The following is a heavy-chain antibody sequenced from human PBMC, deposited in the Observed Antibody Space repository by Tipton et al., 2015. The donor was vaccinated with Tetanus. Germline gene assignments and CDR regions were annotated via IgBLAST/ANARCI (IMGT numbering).Heavy chain of an antibody. J-gene: IGHJ4*02. CDR3: ARLGGYGGVTD. Sequence: TLSLTCTVSVGSVSSGSYYWSWIRQPPGKGLEWIGYIYYSGSTNYNPSLKSRVTISADTSKNQFSLKLSSVTAADTAVYYCARLGGYGGVTDWGQGTLVTVSS. D-gene: IGHD4-23*01. CDR2: IYYSGST. CDR1: VGSVSSGSYY. V-gene: IGHV4-61*01.